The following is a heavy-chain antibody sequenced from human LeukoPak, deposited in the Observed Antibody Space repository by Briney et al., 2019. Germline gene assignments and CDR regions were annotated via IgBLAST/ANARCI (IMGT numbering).Heavy chain of an antibody. V-gene: IGHV3-23*01. J-gene: IGHJ4*02. D-gene: IGHD4-23*01. CDR1: GFTFSTFA. CDR3: AKGRNSVVTPFDY. Sequence: GGSLRLSCAASGFTFSTFAMTWVRQAPGKGLEWASTISGGGTSTYYADSVKGRFTISRDNSKNTVYLQMNSLRAEDTAVYYCAKGRNSVVTPFDYWGQGTLVTVSS. CDR2: ISGGGTST.